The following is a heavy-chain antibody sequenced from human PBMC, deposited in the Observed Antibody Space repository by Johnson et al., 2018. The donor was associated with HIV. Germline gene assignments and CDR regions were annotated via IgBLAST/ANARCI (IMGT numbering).Heavy chain of an antibody. D-gene: IGHD1-26*01. V-gene: IGHV3-7*01. CDR3: ARVLVAADYAFDI. J-gene: IGHJ3*02. CDR1: GFTFSSYW. CDR2: IKQDGSER. Sequence: VQLVESGGGLVLPGGSLRLSCVGSGFTFSSYWMSWVRQAPGKGLEWVATIKQDGSERYHVDSVKGRFTISRDNAKKSLYLQMNSLRVEDTAVYFCARVLVAADYAFDIWGQGTMVTVSS.